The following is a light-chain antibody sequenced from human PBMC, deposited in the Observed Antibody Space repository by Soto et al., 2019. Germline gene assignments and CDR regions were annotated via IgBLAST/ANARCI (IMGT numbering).Light chain of an antibody. J-gene: IGKJ5*01. CDR2: GAS. Sequence: EIVMTQSPATLSVSPGERATLSCGASQSVRSYLAWYQQKPGQAPRLLIHGASTRAPGIPARFSGSGSGTDFTLTISSLQSEDFATYYCQQHGQWPITFGQGTRLEIK. CDR1: QSVRSY. V-gene: IGKV3-15*01. CDR3: QQHGQWPIT.